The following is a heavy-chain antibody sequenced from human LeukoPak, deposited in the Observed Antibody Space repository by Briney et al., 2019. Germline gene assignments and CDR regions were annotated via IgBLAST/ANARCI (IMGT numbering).Heavy chain of an antibody. Sequence: PSETLSLTCTVSGGSISSYYWSWIRQPPGKGLEWIGYIYYSGSTNYSPSLKSRVTISVVTSKNQFSLKLSSVTAADTAVYYCARRRFGEFHDYWGQGTLVTVSS. CDR2: IYYSGST. D-gene: IGHD3-10*01. CDR3: ARRRFGEFHDY. V-gene: IGHV4-59*01. J-gene: IGHJ4*02. CDR1: GGSISSYY.